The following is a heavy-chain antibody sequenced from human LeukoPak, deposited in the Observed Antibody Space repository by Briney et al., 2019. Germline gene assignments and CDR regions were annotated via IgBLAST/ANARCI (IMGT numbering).Heavy chain of an antibody. CDR1: GFSLSTSGVG. Sequence: SGLTLVKPTQTLTLTCTFSGFSLSTSGVGVGWVRQPPGKALEWLALIYWDDDKRYNSSLKSRLTITKDTSKNQVVLTMTNVDPVDTATYYCVHRRIYSPFDYWGQGALVTVSS. CDR2: IYWDDDK. CDR3: VHRRIYSPFDY. V-gene: IGHV2-5*02. D-gene: IGHD4-11*01. J-gene: IGHJ4*02.